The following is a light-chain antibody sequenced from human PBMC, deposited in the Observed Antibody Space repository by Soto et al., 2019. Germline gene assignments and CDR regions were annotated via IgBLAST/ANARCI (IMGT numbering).Light chain of an antibody. CDR3: QQYGSSPPRLT. J-gene: IGKJ4*01. Sequence: EIVLMQSPGTLSLSPGERATLSCRASQSVSSSYLAWYQQNPGQAPRLLLYGASSRATGIPDRFSGGGSGTDFTLTISRLELEDFAVYYCQQYGSSPPRLTFGGGTKVDIK. CDR1: QSVSSSY. CDR2: GAS. V-gene: IGKV3-20*01.